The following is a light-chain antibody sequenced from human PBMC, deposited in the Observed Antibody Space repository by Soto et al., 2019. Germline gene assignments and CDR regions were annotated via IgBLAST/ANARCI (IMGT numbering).Light chain of an antibody. Sequence: QSVLTQSPSASASLGASVKLTCTLSIGHSSYAIAWHQQQPEKGPRYLMKLNSDGSHSKGDGIPDRFSGSSSGAERYLTISSLQSEDEADYYCQTWGTGIVVFGGGTKVTVL. CDR3: QTWGTGIVV. CDR2: LNSDGSH. CDR1: IGHSSYA. V-gene: IGLV4-69*01. J-gene: IGLJ2*01.